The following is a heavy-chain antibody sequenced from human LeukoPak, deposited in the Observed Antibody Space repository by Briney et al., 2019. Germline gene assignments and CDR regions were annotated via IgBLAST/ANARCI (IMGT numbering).Heavy chain of an antibody. J-gene: IGHJ4*02. D-gene: IGHD4-17*01. CDR1: GFTFSSYG. Sequence: GRSLRLSCAASGFTFSSYGMHWVRQAPGKGLEWVAVISYDGSNKYYADSVKGRFTISRDNSKNTLYLQMNSLRAEDTAVYYCAKDHGMTFSHDYGDPDYFDYWGQGTLVTVSS. CDR3: AKDHGMTFSHDYGDPDYFDY. CDR2: ISYDGSNK. V-gene: IGHV3-30*18.